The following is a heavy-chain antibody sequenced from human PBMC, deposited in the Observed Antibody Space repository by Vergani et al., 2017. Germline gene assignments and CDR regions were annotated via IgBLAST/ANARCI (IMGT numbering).Heavy chain of an antibody. V-gene: IGHV3-23*01. CDR1: GFTFSSYA. J-gene: IGHJ4*02. CDR2: ISGSGGST. CDR3: ASFTIFGVAKDY. Sequence: EVQLLESGGGLVQPGGSLRLSCAASGFTFSSYAMSWVRQAPGKGLEWVSAISGSGGSTYYADSVKGRFTISRDNSKNTLYLQMNSLRAEDTAVYYCASFTIFGVAKDYWGQGTLVTVSS. D-gene: IGHD3-3*01.